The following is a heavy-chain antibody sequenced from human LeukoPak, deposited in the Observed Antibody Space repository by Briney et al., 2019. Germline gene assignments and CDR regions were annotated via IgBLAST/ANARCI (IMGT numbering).Heavy chain of an antibody. CDR3: ARLTGYYDSTGITQDAFDI. Sequence: SETLSLTCTVSGDSISSYFWSWIRQPPGKGPECIGYILYSGSTNYNPSLKSRVSISIDSSKKHFSLRLNSVTAADTAVYYCARLTGYYDSTGITQDAFDIWGRGTLVTVSS. CDR1: GDSISSYF. V-gene: IGHV4-59*01. J-gene: IGHJ3*02. D-gene: IGHD3-22*01. CDR2: ILYSGST.